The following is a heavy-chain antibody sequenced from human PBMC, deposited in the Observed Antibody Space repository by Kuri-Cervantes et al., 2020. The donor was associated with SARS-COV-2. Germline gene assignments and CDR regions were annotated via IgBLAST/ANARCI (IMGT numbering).Heavy chain of an antibody. V-gene: IGHV3-15*07. Sequence: RGSLRLSCVGSNFTFNKAWLFWVRQAPGKGLQWVGRIRTKSEGETTDYAAPLQGRVTISRDDSKNTLYLQMNRLKIGDTAVYYCATSGPKYSGNYYGLNYWGQGALVTVSS. J-gene: IGHJ4*02. CDR3: ATSGPKYSGNYYGLNY. D-gene: IGHD1-26*01. CDR1: NFTFNKAW. CDR2: IRTKSEGETT.